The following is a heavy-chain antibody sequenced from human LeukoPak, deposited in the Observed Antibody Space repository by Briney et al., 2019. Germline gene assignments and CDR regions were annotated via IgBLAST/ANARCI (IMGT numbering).Heavy chain of an antibody. J-gene: IGHJ5*02. D-gene: IGHD2-21*02. CDR3: ARTAYCGGDCYLVGGYWFDP. V-gene: IGHV1-8*01. Sequence: ASVKVSCKASGYTFTSYDINWVRQATGQGLEWMGWMNPNSGNTGYAQKFQGRVTITTDESTSTAYMELSSLRSEDTAVYYCARTAYCGGDCYLVGGYWFDPWGQGTLVTVSS. CDR1: GYTFTSYD. CDR2: MNPNSGNT.